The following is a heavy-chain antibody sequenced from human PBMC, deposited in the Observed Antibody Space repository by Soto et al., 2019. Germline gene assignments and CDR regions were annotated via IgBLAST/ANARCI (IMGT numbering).Heavy chain of an antibody. Sequence: QVQLQESGPGLVKPSQTLSLTCTVSGGSINSGGYYWTWIRQHPGKGLEWIGHIYQSGSAYYNPSLKLRVTMSVDTSKNQFSLKLTSVTAADTAVYYCARTARATVTMGGYYYYDMDVWGQGTTVTVSS. D-gene: IGHD4-17*01. CDR1: GGSINSGGYY. CDR3: ARTARATVTMGGYYYYDMDV. V-gene: IGHV4-31*03. CDR2: IYQSGSA. J-gene: IGHJ6*02.